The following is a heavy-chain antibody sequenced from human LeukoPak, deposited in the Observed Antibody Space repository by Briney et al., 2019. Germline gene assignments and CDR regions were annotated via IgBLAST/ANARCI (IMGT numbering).Heavy chain of an antibody. D-gene: IGHD3-16*02. V-gene: IGHV4-59*12. Sequence: PSETLSLTCTVSGGSISSYYWSWIRQPPGKGLEWIGYIYYSGSTNYNPSLKSRVTISVDTSKNQFSLKLSSVTAADTAVYYCARDVSYYDYVWGSYRQYYFDYWGQGTLVTVSS. J-gene: IGHJ4*02. CDR1: GGSISSYY. CDR3: ARDVSYYDYVWGSYRQYYFDY. CDR2: IYYSGST.